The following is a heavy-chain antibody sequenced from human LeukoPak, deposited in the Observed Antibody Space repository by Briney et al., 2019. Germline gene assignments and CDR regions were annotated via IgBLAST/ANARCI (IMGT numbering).Heavy chain of an antibody. CDR1: GYTFSSYD. V-gene: IGHV3-13*04. J-gene: IGHJ4*02. CDR3: ARGYYYGSGSYWGLDY. D-gene: IGHD3-10*01. CDR2: IGTAGDT. Sequence: GGSLRLSCAASGYTFSSYDMHWVRQVTGEGLEWVSAIGTAGDTYYAGSVKGRFAISRENAKDSLYLQMNSLRAGDTAVYYCARGYYYGSGSYWGLDYWGQGTLVTVSS.